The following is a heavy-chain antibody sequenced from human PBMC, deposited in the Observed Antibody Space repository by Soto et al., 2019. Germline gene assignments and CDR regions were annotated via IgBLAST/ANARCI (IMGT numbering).Heavy chain of an antibody. CDR3: ARDPADRGDYFDY. CDR2: INHSGST. V-gene: IGHV4-34*01. D-gene: IGHD3-10*01. CDR1: GGSFSGYY. J-gene: IGHJ4*02. Sequence: SETLSLTCAVYGGSFSGYYWSWIRQPPGKGLEWIGEINHSGSTNYNPSLKSRVTISVDTSKNQFSLKVSSVTAADTAVYYCARDPADRGDYFDYWGLGTLVTVSS.